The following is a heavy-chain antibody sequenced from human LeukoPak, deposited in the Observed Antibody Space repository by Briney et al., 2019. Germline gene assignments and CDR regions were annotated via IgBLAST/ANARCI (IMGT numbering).Heavy chain of an antibody. CDR2: IIPIFGIA. CDR1: GGTSSSYA. Sequence: SVKVSCKASGGTSSSYAISWVRQAPGQGLEWMGRIIPIFGIANYAQKFQGRVTITADKSTSTAYMELSSLRSEDTAVYYCARDLGLGYSSGWYYFDYWGQGTLVTVSS. CDR3: ARDLGLGYSSGWYYFDY. D-gene: IGHD6-19*01. J-gene: IGHJ4*02. V-gene: IGHV1-69*04.